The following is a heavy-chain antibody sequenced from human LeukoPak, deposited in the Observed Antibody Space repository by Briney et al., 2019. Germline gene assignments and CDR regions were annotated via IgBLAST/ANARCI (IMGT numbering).Heavy chain of an antibody. CDR1: GGTFSSYT. CDR3: ARARGGYYFSY. V-gene: IGHV1-69*02. CDR2: IIPILGIA. Sequence: SVKVSCKASGGTFSSYTISWVRQAPGRGLEWMGRIIPILGIANYAQKFQGRVTITADKSTSTAYMELSSLRSEDTAVYYCARARGGYYFSYWGQGTLVTVSS. J-gene: IGHJ4*02. D-gene: IGHD2-15*01.